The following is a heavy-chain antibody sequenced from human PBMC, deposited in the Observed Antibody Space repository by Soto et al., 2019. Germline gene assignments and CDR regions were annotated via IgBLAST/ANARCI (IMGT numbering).Heavy chain of an antibody. Sequence: PGGSLRLSCAASGFTFSSYAMSWVRQAPGKGLEWVSAISGSGGSTYYADSVKGRFTISRDNSKNTLYLQMNSLRAEDTAVYYCAKSPYYDFWSGYFDYWGQGTLVTVSS. CDR3: AKSPYYDFWSGYFDY. CDR1: GFTFSSYA. V-gene: IGHV3-23*01. CDR2: ISGSGGST. J-gene: IGHJ4*02. D-gene: IGHD3-3*01.